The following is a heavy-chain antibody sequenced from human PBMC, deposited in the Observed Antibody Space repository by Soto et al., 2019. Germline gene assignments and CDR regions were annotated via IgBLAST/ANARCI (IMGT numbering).Heavy chain of an antibody. J-gene: IGHJ5*02. CDR2: IFPSDSDT. D-gene: IGHD3-22*01. CDR3: ARKDKSGYFNWFDP. V-gene: IGHV5-51*01. CDR1: GYRFTSYW. Sequence: GESLKISCRTSGYRFTSYWIAWVRQMPGKGVEWMGIIFPSDSDTRYSPSFQGQVTISADRSTSTVFLQWASLKASDTAVYFCARKDKSGYFNWFDPWGQGTLVTVSS.